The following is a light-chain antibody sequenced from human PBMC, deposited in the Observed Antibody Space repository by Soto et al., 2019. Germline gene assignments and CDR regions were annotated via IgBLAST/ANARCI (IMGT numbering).Light chain of an antibody. Sequence: EIVLTQSPGTLSLSPGERATLSCRASQGVTDTYLAWYQQKPGQAPRLLIYGASNRATGIPDRFSGSGSGTDFTLTISRLEPEDFALYYCQQYGSPLFTFGPGTKVESK. CDR3: QQYGSPLFT. J-gene: IGKJ3*01. CDR1: QGVTDTY. V-gene: IGKV3-20*01. CDR2: GAS.